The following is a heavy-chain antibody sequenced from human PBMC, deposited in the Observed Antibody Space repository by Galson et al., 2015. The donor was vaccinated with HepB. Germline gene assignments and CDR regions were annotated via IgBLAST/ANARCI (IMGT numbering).Heavy chain of an antibody. CDR2: IDGRGDRT. J-gene: IGHJ5*02. CDR3: VKDVGRDLFGPGA. D-gene: IGHD3-10*01. Sequence: SLRLSCAASGFTFRIYGMSWVRQAPGKGLEWVSGIDGRGDRTGYADSVQGRFIVSRDNSKNTLYLQSSGLRVDDTAKYYCVKDVGRDLFGPGAWGQGTLVTVSS. CDR1: GFTFRIYG. V-gene: IGHV3-23*01.